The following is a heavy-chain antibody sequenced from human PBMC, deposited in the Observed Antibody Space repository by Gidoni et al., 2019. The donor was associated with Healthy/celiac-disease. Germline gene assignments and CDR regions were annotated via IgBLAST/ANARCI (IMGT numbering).Heavy chain of an antibody. CDR2: IKSKTDGGTT. J-gene: IGHJ4*02. Sequence: SGGGLVKPGGSLRLSCAASGFTFSNAWMSWVRQAPGKGLEWVGRIKSKTDGGTTDYAAPVKGRFTISRDDSKNTLYLQMNSLKTEDTAVYYCTTDDDYSNYYFDYWGQGTLVTVSS. CDR1: GFTFSNAW. D-gene: IGHD4-4*01. V-gene: IGHV3-15*01. CDR3: TTDDDYSNYYFDY.